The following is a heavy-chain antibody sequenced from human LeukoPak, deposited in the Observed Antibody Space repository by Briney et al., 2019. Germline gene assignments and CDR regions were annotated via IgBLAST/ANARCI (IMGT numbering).Heavy chain of an antibody. CDR3: ETLGYCSSTSCSDFGY. CDR2: FDPEDGET. CDR1: GYTLTELS. Sequence: ASVKVSCKVSGYTLTELSMHWVRQAPGKGLEWMGGFDPEDGETIYAQKFQGRVTMTEDTSTDTAYMELSSLRSEDTAVYYCETLGYCSSTSCSDFGYWGQGTLVTVSS. D-gene: IGHD2-2*01. V-gene: IGHV1-24*01. J-gene: IGHJ4*02.